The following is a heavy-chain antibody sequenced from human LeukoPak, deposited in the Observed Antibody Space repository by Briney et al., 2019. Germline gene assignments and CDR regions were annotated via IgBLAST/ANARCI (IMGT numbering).Heavy chain of an antibody. Sequence: PGVSLRLSCAASGFTFSSYWMHWVRQAPGKGLVWVSRINSDGSSTSYADSVKGRFTISRDNAKNTLYLQMNSLRAEDTAVYYCARVDSSGWYSPRGQGTLVTVSS. J-gene: IGHJ5*02. CDR2: INSDGSST. CDR1: GFTFSSYW. CDR3: ARVDSSGWYSP. D-gene: IGHD6-19*01. V-gene: IGHV3-74*01.